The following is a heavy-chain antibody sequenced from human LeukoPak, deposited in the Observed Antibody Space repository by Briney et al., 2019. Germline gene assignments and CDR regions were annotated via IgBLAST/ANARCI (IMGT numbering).Heavy chain of an antibody. J-gene: IGHJ3*02. CDR2: IYYSGST. Sequence: SETLSLTCTVSGGSISSGGYYWSWIRQHPGKGLEWIGYIYYSGSTYYNPSLKSRVTISVDTSKNQFSLKLSSVTAADTAVYYCASSPRAQWELKGGDAFDIWGQGTMVTVSS. D-gene: IGHD1-26*01. CDR1: GGSISSGGYY. V-gene: IGHV4-31*03. CDR3: ASSPRAQWELKGGDAFDI.